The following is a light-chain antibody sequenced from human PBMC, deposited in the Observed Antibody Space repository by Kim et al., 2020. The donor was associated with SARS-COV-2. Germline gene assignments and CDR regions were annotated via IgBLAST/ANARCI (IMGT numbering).Light chain of an antibody. CDR2: DVS. J-gene: IGLJ1*01. V-gene: IGLV2-14*03. CDR3: SSYTSSSTYV. Sequence: QSALTQPASVSGSPGQSVTISCTGTTSDIGGYNYVSWYQQYPGEAPKLMIYDVSDRLSGVSNRFSASKSGNTASLTISGLQDEDEADYYCSSYTSSSTYVFGTRTKVTVL. CDR1: TSDIGGYNY.